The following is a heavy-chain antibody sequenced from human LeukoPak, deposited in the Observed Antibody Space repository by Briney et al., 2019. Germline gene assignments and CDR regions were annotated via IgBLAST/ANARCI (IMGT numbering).Heavy chain of an antibody. J-gene: IGHJ5*02. V-gene: IGHV4-34*01. D-gene: IGHD2-8*02. CDR3: ARAAPYCRWFDP. CDR1: GGSFSGYY. Sequence: SETLSLTCAVYGGSFSGYYWSWIRQPPGKGLEWIGEINHSGSTNYNPSLKSRVTISVDTSKNQFSLKLSSVTAADTAVYYCARAAPYCRWFDPWGQGTLVTVSS. CDR2: INHSGST.